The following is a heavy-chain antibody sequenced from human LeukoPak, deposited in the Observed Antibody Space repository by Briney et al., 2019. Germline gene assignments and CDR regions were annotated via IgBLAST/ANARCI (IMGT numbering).Heavy chain of an antibody. V-gene: IGHV1-69*05. CDR3: AGQDIVVVPAAFDY. D-gene: IGHD2-2*01. CDR1: GGTFSSYA. J-gene: IGHJ4*02. CDR2: IIPIFGTA. Sequence: SVKVSCKASGGTFSSYAISWVRQAPGQGLEWMGGIIPIFGTANYAQKFQGRVTITTDESTSAAYMELSSLRSEDTAVYYCAGQDIVVVPAAFDYWGQGTLVTVSS.